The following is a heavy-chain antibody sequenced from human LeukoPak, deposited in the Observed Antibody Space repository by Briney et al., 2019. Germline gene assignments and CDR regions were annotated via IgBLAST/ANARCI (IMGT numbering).Heavy chain of an antibody. V-gene: IGHV1-18*01. J-gene: IGHJ5*02. Sequence: ASVTVSCKASGYIFTSYGISWVRQAPGQGLEGMGWISTNKGNTNYAQRLQGRVTMTTDTSTSTAYMELRSLRSDDTAIYYCVRDIQWRFDPWGQGTLVTVSS. CDR2: ISTNKGNT. CDR3: VRDIQWRFDP. D-gene: IGHD2-8*01. CDR1: GYIFTSYG.